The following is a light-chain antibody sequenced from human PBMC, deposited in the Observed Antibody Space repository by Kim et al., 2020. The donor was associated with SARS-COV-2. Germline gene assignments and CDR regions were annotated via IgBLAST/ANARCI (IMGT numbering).Light chain of an antibody. CDR2: DVT. J-gene: IGLJ2*01. Sequence: GQSITIPCTGTRSDVVIYYYVHWYQHHPGKAPKLSIYDVTNRPAGVSDRFSGSKSGNTASLTISGLQIDDEADYYCVSYTSSITLVFGGGTQLTVL. CDR3: VSYTSSITLV. V-gene: IGLV2-14*03. CDR1: RSDVVIYYY.